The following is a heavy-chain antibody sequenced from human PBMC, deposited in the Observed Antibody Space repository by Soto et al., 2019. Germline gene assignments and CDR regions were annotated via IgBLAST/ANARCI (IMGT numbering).Heavy chain of an antibody. J-gene: IGHJ3*02. V-gene: IGHV1-18*01. Sequence: ASVKVSCKPSGYTFSSYAISWVRQAPGQGREWMGWISAYNDNTNYVQKLQGRVTMTTDTATSTAYMELRSLRSDDTAVYYCARGTGGNWAAFDIWGQGTMVTVSS. CDR3: ARGTGGNWAAFDI. CDR2: ISAYNDNT. D-gene: IGHD2-15*01. CDR1: GYTFSSYA.